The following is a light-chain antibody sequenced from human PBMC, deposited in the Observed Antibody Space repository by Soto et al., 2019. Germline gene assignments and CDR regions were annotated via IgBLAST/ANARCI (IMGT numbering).Light chain of an antibody. Sequence: EIVMTQSPATLSVSPVERATLSCRAGQSVSSNLAWYQQKPGQAPRLLIYGASTRATGIPARFSGSGSGTEFTLTISSLQSEDFAVYYCQQYNNWPPWTFGQGTKVDI. V-gene: IGKV3-15*01. J-gene: IGKJ1*01. CDR3: QQYNNWPPWT. CDR1: QSVSSN. CDR2: GAS.